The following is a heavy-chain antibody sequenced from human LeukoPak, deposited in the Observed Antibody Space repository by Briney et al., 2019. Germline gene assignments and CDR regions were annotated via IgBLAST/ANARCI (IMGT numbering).Heavy chain of an antibody. CDR2: IKEDGSEK. J-gene: IGHJ4*02. V-gene: IGHV3-7*01. D-gene: IGHD6-13*01. Sequence: GGSLRLSCAASGFSFSNYWMSWVRQAPGKGLEWVANIKEDGSEKYYVDSVKGRFTISRDNARNSLYLQMNSLRAKDTAVYYCASGRQLGYWGQGTLVTASS. CDR3: ASGRQLGY. CDR1: GFSFSNYW.